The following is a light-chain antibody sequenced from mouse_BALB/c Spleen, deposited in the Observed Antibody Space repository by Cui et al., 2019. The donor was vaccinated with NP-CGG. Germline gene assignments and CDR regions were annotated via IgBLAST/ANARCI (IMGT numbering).Light chain of an antibody. CDR1: TGAVTTSNY. CDR3: ALWYSNHWV. J-gene: IGLJ1*01. V-gene: IGLV1*01. CDR2: GNN. Sequence: QAVVTQASALTTSPGETVTPTCRSSTGAVTTSNYANWVQKKTNHLFPGLIGGNNNRVSGVPARFSGSLIGDKAALTITGAQTEDEAIYFCALWYSNHWVFGGGTKLTVL.